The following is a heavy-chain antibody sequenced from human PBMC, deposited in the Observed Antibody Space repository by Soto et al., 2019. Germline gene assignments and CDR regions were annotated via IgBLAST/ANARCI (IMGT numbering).Heavy chain of an antibody. CDR2: ISYDGSNK. CDR1: GFTFSSYA. Sequence: LRLSCAASGFTFSSYAMHWVRQAPVKGLEWVAVISYDGSNKYYADSVKGRFTISRDNSKNTLYLQMNSLRAEDTAVYYCARNTNAFDIWGQGTMVTV. CDR3: ARNTNAFDI. V-gene: IGHV3-30-3*01. J-gene: IGHJ3*02.